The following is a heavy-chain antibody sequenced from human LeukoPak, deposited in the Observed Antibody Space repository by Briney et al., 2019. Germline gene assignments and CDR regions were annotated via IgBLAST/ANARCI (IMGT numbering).Heavy chain of an antibody. J-gene: IGHJ4*02. D-gene: IGHD3-10*01. V-gene: IGHV3-30-3*02. CDR3: AKDGTRCGSGSYYSRRFDY. CDR1: GFTFSGYP. Sequence: GGSLRLSCAASGFTFSGYPIHWVRQAPGKGLEWVAVISYDGSNKYYADSVKGRFTISRDNSKNTLYLQMNSLRAEDTAVYYCAKDGTRCGSGSYYSRRFDYWGQGTLVTVSS. CDR2: ISYDGSNK.